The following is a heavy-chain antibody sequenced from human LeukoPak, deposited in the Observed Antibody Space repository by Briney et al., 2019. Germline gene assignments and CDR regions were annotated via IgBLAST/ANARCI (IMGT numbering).Heavy chain of an antibody. CDR3: ARAGITMVRGVQPFDY. CDR1: GGSISSYY. CDR2: IYYSGST. J-gene: IGHJ4*02. Sequence: SETLSLTCTVSGGSISSYYWSWIRQPPGKGLEWIGYIYYSGSTNYNPYLKSRVTISVDTSKNQFSLKLSSVTAADTAVYYCARAGITMVRGVQPFDYWGQGTLVTVSS. V-gene: IGHV4-59*01. D-gene: IGHD3-10*01.